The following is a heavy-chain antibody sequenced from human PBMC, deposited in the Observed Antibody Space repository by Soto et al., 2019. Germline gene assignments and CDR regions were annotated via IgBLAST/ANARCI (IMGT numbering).Heavy chain of an antibody. CDR1: GYTFTSYG. CDR3: ASDYGSGWSTNLGGKGENWFGP. D-gene: IGHD6-19*01. V-gene: IGHV1-18*01. Sequence: QVQLVQSGAEVKKPGASVKVSCKASGYTFTSYGISWVRQAPGQGLEWMGWISPYNGKTNYAQKVQGRVTMTTDTXTXXAYMELGSLRSADTAVYYCASDYGSGWSTNLGGKGENWFGPWGQGTLVTVSS. CDR2: ISPYNGKT. J-gene: IGHJ5*02.